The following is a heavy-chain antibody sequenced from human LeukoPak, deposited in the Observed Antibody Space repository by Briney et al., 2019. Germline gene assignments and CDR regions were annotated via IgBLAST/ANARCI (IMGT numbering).Heavy chain of an antibody. CDR3: ARDRADNYDSSGYYPDAFDI. Sequence: ASVKVSCKASGYTFTGYYIHWVRQAPGQGLEWMGWITPYSGGTNYAQRFQGRVTMTWDTSISTAYMELSRLKSDDTAVYYCARDRADNYDSSGYYPDAFDIWGQGTMVTVS. V-gene: IGHV1-2*02. CDR1: GYTFTGYY. J-gene: IGHJ3*02. CDR2: ITPYSGGT. D-gene: IGHD3-22*01.